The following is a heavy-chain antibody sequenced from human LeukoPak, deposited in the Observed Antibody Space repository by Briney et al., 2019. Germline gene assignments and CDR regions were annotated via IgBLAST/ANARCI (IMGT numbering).Heavy chain of an antibody. J-gene: IGHJ4*02. CDR3: ARVGLRYFDWLFLDY. CDR1: GYTFTGYY. D-gene: IGHD3-9*01. V-gene: IGHV1-2*04. Sequence: ASVKVSCKASGYTFTGYYMHWVRQAPGQGLEWMGWINPNSGGTNYAQKFQGWVTMTRDTSISTAYMELNRLRSDDTAVYYCARVGLRYFDWLFLDYWGQGTLVTVSS. CDR2: INPNSGGT.